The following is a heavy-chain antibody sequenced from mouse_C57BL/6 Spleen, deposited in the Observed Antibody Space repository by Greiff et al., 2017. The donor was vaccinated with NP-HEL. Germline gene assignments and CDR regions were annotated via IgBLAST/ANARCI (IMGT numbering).Heavy chain of an antibody. CDR1: GFTFSSYA. Sequence: EVKLMESGGGLVKPGGSLKLSCAASGFTFSSYAMSWVRQTPEKRLEWVATISDGGSYTYYPDNVKGRFTISRDNAKNNLYLQMSQLKSEDTAMYYCARARGYYDYEGVYYAMDYWGQGTSVTVSS. V-gene: IGHV5-4*03. CDR2: ISDGGSYT. CDR3: ARARGYYDYEGVYYAMDY. D-gene: IGHD2-4*01. J-gene: IGHJ4*01.